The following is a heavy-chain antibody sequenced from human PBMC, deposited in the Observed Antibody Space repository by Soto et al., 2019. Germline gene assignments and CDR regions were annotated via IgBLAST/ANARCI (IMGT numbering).Heavy chain of an antibody. CDR3: ARAIWDLDVFDI. J-gene: IGHJ3*02. CDR1: GFTFSSYW. D-gene: IGHD1-26*01. Sequence: PGGSLRLSCAASGFTFSSYWMHWVRQAPGKGLAWVSRINSDGSSTSYADSVKGRITISRDNAKNTLYLQMNSLRAEDTAVYYCARAIWDLDVFDIWGKGTMVPVS. V-gene: IGHV3-74*01. CDR2: INSDGSST.